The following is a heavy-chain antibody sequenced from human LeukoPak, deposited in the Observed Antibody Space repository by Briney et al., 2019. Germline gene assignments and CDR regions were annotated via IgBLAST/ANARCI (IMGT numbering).Heavy chain of an antibody. CDR3: ARGEFHLPFDI. J-gene: IGHJ3*02. CDR1: GFTFSNYW. CDR2: IKQDGSEK. V-gene: IGHV3-7*04. Sequence: PGGSLRLSCAASGFTFSNYWMSWVRQAPGKGLEWVANIKQDGSEKYDVASVKGRFTISRDNAKSSLYLQRDSLRAEDTAVYYCARGEFHLPFDIWGQGTMVTLSS. D-gene: IGHD3-10*01.